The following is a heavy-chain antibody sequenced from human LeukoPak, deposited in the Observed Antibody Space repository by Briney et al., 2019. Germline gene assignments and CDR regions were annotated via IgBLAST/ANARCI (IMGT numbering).Heavy chain of an antibody. J-gene: IGHJ4*02. D-gene: IGHD6-19*01. CDR1: GGSISSYY. CDR3: ARHGYSSGWYYFDY. Sequence: SETLSLTCTVSGGSISSYYWSWIRQPPGKGLEWIGYTYYSGSTNHNPSLKSRVTISVDTSKNQFSLKLSSVTAADTAVYYCARHGYSSGWYYFDYWGQGTLVTVSS. CDR2: TYYSGST. V-gene: IGHV4-59*01.